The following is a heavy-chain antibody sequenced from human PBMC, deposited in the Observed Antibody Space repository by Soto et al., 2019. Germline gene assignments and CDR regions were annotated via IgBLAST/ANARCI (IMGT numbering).Heavy chain of an antibody. Sequence: SETLSLTCTVSGGSISSYYWSWIRQPPGKGLEWIGYIYYSGSTNYNPSLKSRVTISVDTSKNQFSLKLSSVTAADTAVYYCARSPGEGDLVYVIDYWGQGTLVTVSS. CDR1: GGSISSYY. D-gene: IGHD3-10*01. CDR3: ARSPGEGDLVYVIDY. V-gene: IGHV4-59*01. J-gene: IGHJ4*02. CDR2: IYYSGST.